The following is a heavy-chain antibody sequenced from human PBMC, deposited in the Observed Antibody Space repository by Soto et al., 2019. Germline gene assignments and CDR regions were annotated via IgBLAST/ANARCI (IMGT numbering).Heavy chain of an antibody. Sequence: GSLRLSCAASGFTVSGMFMNWVRQAPWKGLEWVSVIYPAGPTYYADSVKGRFTISRDNSKNTLFLQLNNLRAEDTAVYYCARDADSSGLHYWGQGILVTVSS. CDR2: IYPAGPT. V-gene: IGHV3-53*01. D-gene: IGHD6-19*01. CDR1: GFTVSGMF. CDR3: ARDADSSGLHY. J-gene: IGHJ4*02.